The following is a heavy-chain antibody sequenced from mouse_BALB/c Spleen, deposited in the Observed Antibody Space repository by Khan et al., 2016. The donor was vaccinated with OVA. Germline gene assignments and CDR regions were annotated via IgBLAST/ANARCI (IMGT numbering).Heavy chain of an antibody. CDR2: ISDLAYTI. CDR3: ARGGGTAPFAY. Sequence: EVELVESGGGLVQPGGSRKLSCAASGFTFSDYGMAWVRQAPGKGPEWVAFISDLAYTIYYADTVTGRFTISSENAKNTLYLEMSSLRSEDTVIYYCARGGGTAPFAYWGLGTLVTVSA. CDR1: GFTFSDYG. V-gene: IGHV5-15*02. J-gene: IGHJ3*01. D-gene: IGHD1-2*01.